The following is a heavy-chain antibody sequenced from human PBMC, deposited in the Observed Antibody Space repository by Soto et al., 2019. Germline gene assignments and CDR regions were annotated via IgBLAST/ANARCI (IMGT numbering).Heavy chain of an antibody. D-gene: IGHD6-13*01. J-gene: IGHJ4*02. Sequence: QVQLQESGPGLVKPSQPLSLTCTVSGGSISSGGYYWSWIRQHPGKGVEWIGYSYYSGSTYYNPSLKSRVTISVDTSKNQFSLKLSSVTAADTAVYYCASLAADALSFDYWGQGTLVTVSS. CDR3: ASLAADALSFDY. CDR2: SYYSGST. CDR1: GGSISSGGYY. V-gene: IGHV4-31*03.